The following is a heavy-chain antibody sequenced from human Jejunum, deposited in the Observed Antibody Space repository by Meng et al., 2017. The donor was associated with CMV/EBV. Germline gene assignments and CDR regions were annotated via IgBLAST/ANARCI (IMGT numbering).Heavy chain of an antibody. CDR3: AHFVGGYYPSRPDY. CDR2: IYRGDDK. CDR1: GFSPSTSGEG. V-gene: IGHV2-5*02. D-gene: IGHD1-26*01. Sequence: QTPLQEPGPTLVKPTQPLTLTCSFSGFSPSTSGEGVGWIRQPPGKALEWLALIYRGDDKRYSPSLNSRLTIAKDTSKNEVVLTLTNMGPIDTGTYYCAHFVGGYYPSRPDYWGQGTLVTVSS. J-gene: IGHJ4*02.